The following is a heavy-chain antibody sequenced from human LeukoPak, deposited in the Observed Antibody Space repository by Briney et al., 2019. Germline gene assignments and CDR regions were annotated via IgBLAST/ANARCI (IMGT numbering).Heavy chain of an antibody. CDR1: GFTFGKYW. CDR3: ARVDTAMVPHY. CDR2: IKLDGSEK. Sequence: GGSLRLSCVASGFTFGKYWMSWVRQAPGKGLEWVANIKLDGSEKNYVDSVKGRFTISRDNTKNSLYLQMNSLRAEDTAVYYCARVDTAMVPHYWGQGTLVTVSS. V-gene: IGHV3-7*01. J-gene: IGHJ4*02. D-gene: IGHD5-18*01.